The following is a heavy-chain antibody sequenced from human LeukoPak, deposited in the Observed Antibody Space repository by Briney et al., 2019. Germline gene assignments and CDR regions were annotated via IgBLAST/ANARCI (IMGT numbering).Heavy chain of an antibody. CDR1: GFTFSSYW. V-gene: IGHV3-7*01. CDR3: AKDTWTTVRYFDY. J-gene: IGHJ4*02. Sequence: AGGSLRLSCAASGFTFSSYWMSWVRQAPGKGLEWVANINQDGSEKYYVDSVKGRFTISRDNSKNTLYLQMNSLRAEDTAVYYCAKDTWTTVRYFDYWGQGTLVTVSS. D-gene: IGHD4-17*01. CDR2: INQDGSEK.